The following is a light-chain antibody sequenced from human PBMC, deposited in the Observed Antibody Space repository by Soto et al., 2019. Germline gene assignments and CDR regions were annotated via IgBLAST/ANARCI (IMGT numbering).Light chain of an antibody. CDR2: EGS. J-gene: IGLJ2*01. CDR1: SSDVGSYNL. CDR3: CSYAGSVL. Sequence: QSALTQPASVSGSPGQSITITCTGISSDVGSYNLVSRYQQHPGKAPKLMIYEGSKRPSGVSYRFSGSKSGNTASLTISGLQPEDEADYYCCSYAGSVLFGGGTKLTVL. V-gene: IGLV2-23*01.